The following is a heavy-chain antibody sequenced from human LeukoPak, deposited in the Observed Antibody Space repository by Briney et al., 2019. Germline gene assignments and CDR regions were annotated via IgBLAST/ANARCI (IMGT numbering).Heavy chain of an antibody. Sequence: GGSLRLSCAASGFTFSSYSMNWVRQAPGKGLEWVSFISTSSSYIYYADSVKGRFTISRDNAKNSLYLQMNSLRAEDTAVYYCARDHGSMVRGVIGRSSDYSYYYYMDVWGKGTTVTVSS. D-gene: IGHD3-10*01. CDR2: ISTSSSYI. CDR1: GFTFSSYS. J-gene: IGHJ6*03. V-gene: IGHV3-21*01. CDR3: ARDHGSMVRGVIGRSSDYSYYYYMDV.